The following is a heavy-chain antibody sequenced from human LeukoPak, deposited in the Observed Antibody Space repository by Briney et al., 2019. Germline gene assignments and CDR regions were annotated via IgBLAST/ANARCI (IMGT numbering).Heavy chain of an antibody. Sequence: GGSLRLSCAASGFTFSDYYMSWIRQAPGKGLEWVSYISSSGSTIYYADSVKGRFTISRDNAKNSLYLQMNSLRAEGTAVYYRARGKSEVAGTEDYWGQGTLVTVSS. D-gene: IGHD6-19*01. V-gene: IGHV3-11*01. CDR3: ARGKSEVAGTEDY. CDR1: GFTFSDYY. CDR2: ISSSGSTI. J-gene: IGHJ4*02.